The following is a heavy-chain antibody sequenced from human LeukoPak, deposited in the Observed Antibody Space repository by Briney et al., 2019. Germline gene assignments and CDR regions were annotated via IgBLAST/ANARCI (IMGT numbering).Heavy chain of an antibody. CDR2: IRYDGSNK. Sequence: GGSLRLSCAASGFTFSSYGMHWVRQAPGKGLEWVAFIRYDGSNKYYADSVKGRFTISRDNSKNTLYLQMNSLRAEDTAVYYCAKDNYDILTGYYKFYYWGQGTLVTVSS. CDR1: GFTFSSYG. D-gene: IGHD3-9*01. CDR3: AKDNYDILTGYYKFYY. J-gene: IGHJ4*02. V-gene: IGHV3-30*02.